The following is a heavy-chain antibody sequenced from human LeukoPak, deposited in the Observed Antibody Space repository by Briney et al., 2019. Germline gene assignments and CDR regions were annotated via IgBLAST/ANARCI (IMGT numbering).Heavy chain of an antibody. J-gene: IGHJ5*02. V-gene: IGHV3-30*03. Sequence: GGSLRLSCAASGFAFSTYVMHWARQAPGEGLEWVAVIRQDGDGKFYGNSVKGRFTISRDNSKNTLYLEMDSLRVEDTAQYFCAREDYTSGHAGALGFDPWGQGTLVTVS. D-gene: IGHD3-22*01. CDR1: GFAFSTYV. CDR3: AREDYTSGHAGALGFDP. CDR2: IRQDGDGK.